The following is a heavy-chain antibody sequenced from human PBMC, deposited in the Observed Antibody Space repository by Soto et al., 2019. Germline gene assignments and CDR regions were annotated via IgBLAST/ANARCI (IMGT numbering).Heavy chain of an antibody. J-gene: IGHJ6*02. Sequence: GGSLRLSCAASGFTVSSNYMSWVRQAPGKGLEWVSVIYSGGSTYYADSVKGRFTISRDNSKNTLYLQMNSLRAEDTAVYYCARGGVVDTAMVKGRYYYGMDVWGQGTTVTVSS. CDR3: ARGGVVDTAMVKGRYYYGMDV. CDR2: IYSGGST. V-gene: IGHV3-66*01. CDR1: GFTVSSNY. D-gene: IGHD5-18*01.